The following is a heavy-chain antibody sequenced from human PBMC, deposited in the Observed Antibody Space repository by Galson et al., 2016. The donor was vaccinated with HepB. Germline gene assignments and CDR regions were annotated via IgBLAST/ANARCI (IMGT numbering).Heavy chain of an antibody. D-gene: IGHD6-6*01. J-gene: IGHJ3*02. CDR1: GFTFSSYA. V-gene: IGHV3-23*01. CDR3: ARPTRIATLTGDAFDI. Sequence: SLRLSCAASGFTFSSYAMSWVRQAPGKGLEWVSAISGSGVTTYYADSVKGRFTISRDNSKNTLYLQMNSLRAEDTAVYYCARPTRIATLTGDAFDIWGQGTMVTVSS. CDR2: ISGSGVTT.